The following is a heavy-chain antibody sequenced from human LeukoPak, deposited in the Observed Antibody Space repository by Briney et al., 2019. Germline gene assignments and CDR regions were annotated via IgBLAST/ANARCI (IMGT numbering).Heavy chain of an antibody. CDR2: INHSGSGT. CDR1: GGSISSNW. Sequence: SETLSLTCAVSGGSISSNWWSWARQPPGENLEWIGEINHSGSGTNYNPSLRNRVTISVDKSKTQFSLKLRSVTAADTAVYYCARNGDRVFDYWGQGTLVTVSS. D-gene: IGHD3-10*01. J-gene: IGHJ4*02. V-gene: IGHV4-4*02. CDR3: ARNGDRVFDY.